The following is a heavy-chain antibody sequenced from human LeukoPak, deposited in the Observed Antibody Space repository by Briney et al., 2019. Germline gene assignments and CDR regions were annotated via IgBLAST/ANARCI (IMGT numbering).Heavy chain of an antibody. D-gene: IGHD3-10*01. V-gene: IGHV1-18*04. CDR3: ARALVDYYGSGSYSASHWFDP. J-gene: IGHJ5*02. CDR1: GYTFTSYY. Sequence: ASVKVSCKASGYTFTSYYMHWVRQAPGQGLEWMGWISAYNGNTNYAQKLQGRVTMTTDTSASTAYMELRSLRSDDTAVYYCARALVDYYGSGSYSASHWFDPWGQGTLVTVSS. CDR2: ISAYNGNT.